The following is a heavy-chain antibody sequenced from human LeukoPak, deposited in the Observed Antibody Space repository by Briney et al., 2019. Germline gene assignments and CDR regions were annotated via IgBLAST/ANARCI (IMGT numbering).Heavy chain of an antibody. V-gene: IGHV6-1*01. D-gene: IGHD2-2*01. CDR1: GDSVSSNSVT. J-gene: IGHJ5*02. Sequence: HSQTLSLTCAISGDSVSSNSVTWNWIRQSPSRGLEWLGRTYYRSTWYNDYAVSVRGRITVNPDTSKNQFSLHLNSVTPEDTAVYYCARRLTQYDCFYPWGQGILVTVSS. CDR3: ARRLTQYDCFYP. CDR2: TYYRSTWYN.